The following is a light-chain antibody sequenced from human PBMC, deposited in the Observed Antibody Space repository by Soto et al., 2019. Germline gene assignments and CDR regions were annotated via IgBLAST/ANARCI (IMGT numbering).Light chain of an antibody. Sequence: EIVLTQSPGTLSLSPGERATLSCRASQSVSSSYLAWYQQKPGQAPRLLIYGASSRATGIPDRFSGSGSGTDFTLTISRLEPEDFAGYYCQHYGSSPTWTFGQGTKVDIK. J-gene: IGKJ1*01. CDR1: QSVSSSY. V-gene: IGKV3-20*01. CDR2: GAS. CDR3: QHYGSSPTWT.